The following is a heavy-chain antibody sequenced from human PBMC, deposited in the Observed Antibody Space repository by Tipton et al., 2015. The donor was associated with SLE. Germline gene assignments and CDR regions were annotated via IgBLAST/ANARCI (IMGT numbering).Heavy chain of an antibody. CDR3: ARDSQFDWHSSLDV. CDR1: GGSISSSSYY. J-gene: IGHJ6*02. CDR2: IYYSGST. Sequence: TLSLTCTVSGGSISSSSYYWGWIRQPPGKGLEWIGNIYYSGSTYYNPSLKSRVTISVDTSLNQFSLRLTSVTAADTAVYYCARDSQFDWHSSLDVWGQGTTVIVSS. V-gene: IGHV4-39*07. D-gene: IGHD3-9*01.